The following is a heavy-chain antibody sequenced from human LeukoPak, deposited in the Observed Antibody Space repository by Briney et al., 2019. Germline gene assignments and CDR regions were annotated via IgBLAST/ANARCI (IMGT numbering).Heavy chain of an antibody. Sequence: GASVKVSCTASGYTFTNYYMHWVRQAPGQGLEWMGIINPSSGSTSYAQKFQGRVTMTRDTSTSTVYLELSRLRSEDTAVYFCARVVPRYYDTSGANWFDPWGQGTLVTVSS. CDR1: GYTFTNYY. V-gene: IGHV1-46*01. D-gene: IGHD3-22*01. J-gene: IGHJ5*02. CDR2: INPSSGST. CDR3: ARVVPRYYDTSGANWFDP.